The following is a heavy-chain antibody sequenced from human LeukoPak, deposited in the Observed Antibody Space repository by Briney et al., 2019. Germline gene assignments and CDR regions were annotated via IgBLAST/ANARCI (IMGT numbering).Heavy chain of an antibody. CDR3: ARDYITMIVEIGGAFDI. Sequence: PGGSLRLSCAASGFTFSSYAMHWVRQAPGKGLEWVAVISYDGSNKYYADSVKGRFTISRDNSKNTLYLQMNSLRAEDTAVYYCARDYITMIVEIGGAFDIWGQGTMVTVSS. V-gene: IGHV3-30-3*01. CDR1: GFTFSSYA. D-gene: IGHD3-22*01. CDR2: ISYDGSNK. J-gene: IGHJ3*02.